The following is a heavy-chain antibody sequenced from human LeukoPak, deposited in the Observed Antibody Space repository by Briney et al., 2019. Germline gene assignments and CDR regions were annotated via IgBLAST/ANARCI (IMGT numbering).Heavy chain of an antibody. D-gene: IGHD4/OR15-4a*01. V-gene: IGHV3-53*01. J-gene: IGHJ4*02. Sequence: GGSLRLSCAASGFTFRNYGMSWVRQAPGKGLEWVSFIYSDNTHYSDSVKGRFTISRDNSKNTLYLQMNSLRAEDTAVYYCARRAGAYSHPYDYWGQGTLVTVSS. CDR2: IYSDNT. CDR1: GFTFRNYG. CDR3: ARRAGAYSHPYDY.